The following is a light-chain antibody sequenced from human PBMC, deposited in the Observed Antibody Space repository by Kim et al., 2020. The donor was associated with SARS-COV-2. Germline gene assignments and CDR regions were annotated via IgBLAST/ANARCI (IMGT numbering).Light chain of an antibody. CDR2: TAS. CDR1: QGISSY. Sequence: ASVGDRVTIPCQASQGISSYLAWYQQKPGKAPELLIYTASSLQSGVPSRFSGGGSGTDFTLTISSLQPEDSATYYCQQLYSYALTFGGGTKVDIK. CDR3: QQLYSYALT. V-gene: IGKV1-9*01. J-gene: IGKJ4*01.